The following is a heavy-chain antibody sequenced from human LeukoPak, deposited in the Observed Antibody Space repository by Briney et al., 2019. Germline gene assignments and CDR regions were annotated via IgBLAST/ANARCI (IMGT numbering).Heavy chain of an antibody. D-gene: IGHD2-15*01. J-gene: IGHJ4*02. Sequence: SGPTLVNPTQTLTLTCTFSGFSLSTSGMCVSWIRQPPGKALEWLALIDWDDDKYYSTSLKTRLTISKDTSKNQVVLAMTNMDPVDTATYYCARIRRVVAATEIDYWGQGTLVTVSS. CDR3: ARIRRVVAATEIDY. V-gene: IGHV2-70*01. CDR2: IDWDDDK. CDR1: GFSLSTSGMC.